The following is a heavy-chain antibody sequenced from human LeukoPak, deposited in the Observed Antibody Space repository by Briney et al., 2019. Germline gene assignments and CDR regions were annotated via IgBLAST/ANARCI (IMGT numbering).Heavy chain of an antibody. CDR1: GFTFSSYA. J-gene: IGHJ4*02. V-gene: IGHV3-23*01. CDR3: AKDPRRGYSYGYVDY. D-gene: IGHD5-18*01. Sequence: PGGSLRLSCAASGFTFSSYAMSWVRKAPGKGLEWVSAISGSGGSTYYADSVKGRFTISRDNSKNTLYLQMNSLGAEDTSVYYCAKDPRRGYSYGYVDYWGQGTLVTVSS. CDR2: ISGSGGST.